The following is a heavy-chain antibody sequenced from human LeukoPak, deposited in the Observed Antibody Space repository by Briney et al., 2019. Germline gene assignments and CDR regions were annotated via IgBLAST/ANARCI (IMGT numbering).Heavy chain of an antibody. CDR1: GFTFSSHA. V-gene: IGHV3-23*01. J-gene: IGHJ4*02. CDR2: ISGSGGST. CDR3: AKDLELWEIPVRYFDY. D-gene: IGHD1-26*01. Sequence: GGSLRLSCAASGFTFSSHAMSWVRQAPGKGLEWVSAISGSGGSTYYADSVKGRFTISRDNSKNTLYLQMNSLRAEDTAVYYCAKDLELWEIPVRYFDYWGQGTLVTVSS.